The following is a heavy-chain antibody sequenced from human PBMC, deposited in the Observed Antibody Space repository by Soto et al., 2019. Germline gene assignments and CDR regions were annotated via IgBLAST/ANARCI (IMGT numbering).Heavy chain of an antibody. V-gene: IGHV3-53*01. Sequence: LRLSCAASGFTVSSNYMSWVRQAPGKGLEWVSVIYSGGSTYYADSVKGRFTISRDNSKNTLYLQMNSLRAEDTAVYYCASALGPTYYYGSGSYFYGMDVWGQGTTVTVSS. CDR3: ASALGPTYYYGSGSYFYGMDV. D-gene: IGHD3-10*01. J-gene: IGHJ6*02. CDR1: GFTVSSNY. CDR2: IYSGGST.